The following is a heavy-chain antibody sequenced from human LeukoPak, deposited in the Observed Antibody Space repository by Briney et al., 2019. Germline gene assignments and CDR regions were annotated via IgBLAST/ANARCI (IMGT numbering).Heavy chain of an antibody. CDR2: IYHSGST. D-gene: IGHD5-12*01. CDR1: GGSISSGGYY. J-gene: IGHJ3*02. Sequence: SETLSLTCTVSGGSISSGGYYRSWIRQPPGKGLEWIGYIYHSGSTYYNPSLKSRVTISVDRSKNQFSLKLSSVTAADTAVYYCARDRRGYSGLGRPFDIWGQGTMVTVSS. V-gene: IGHV4-30-2*01. CDR3: ARDRRGYSGLGRPFDI.